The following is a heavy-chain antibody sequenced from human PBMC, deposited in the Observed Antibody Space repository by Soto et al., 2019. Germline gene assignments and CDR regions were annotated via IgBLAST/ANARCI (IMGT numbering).Heavy chain of an antibody. CDR1: GFTFSSYA. J-gene: IGHJ2*01. CDR2: ISYDGSNK. V-gene: IGHV3-30-3*01. D-gene: IGHD6-19*01. Sequence: QVQLVESGGGVVQPGRSLRLSCAASGFTFSSYAMHWVRQAPGKGLEWVAVISYDGSNKYYADSVKGRFTISRDNSKNTLYLQMNSLRAEDTAVYYCARDFIAVAGHGDWYFDLWGRGTLVTVSS. CDR3: ARDFIAVAGHGDWYFDL.